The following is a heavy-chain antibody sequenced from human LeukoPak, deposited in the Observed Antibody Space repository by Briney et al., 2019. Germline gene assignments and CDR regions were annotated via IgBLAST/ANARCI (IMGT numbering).Heavy chain of an antibody. J-gene: IGHJ4*02. D-gene: IGHD6-19*01. CDR1: GGSISSYY. V-gene: IGHV4-59*01. CDR2: IYYSGTT. Sequence: PSETLSLTCTVSGGSISSYYWSWIRQPPGKGLEWIGYIYYSGTTNYNPSLKSRVTISVDTSKNQFSLKLSSVTAADTAVYYCAGTGIAVAGTGDYWGQGTLVTVSS. CDR3: AGTGIAVAGTGDY.